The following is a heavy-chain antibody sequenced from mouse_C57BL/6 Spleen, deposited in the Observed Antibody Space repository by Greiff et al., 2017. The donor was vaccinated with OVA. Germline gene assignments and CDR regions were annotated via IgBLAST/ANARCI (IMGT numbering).Heavy chain of an antibody. CDR2: IYPGDGDT. CDR3: ARDDGSSYDYYAMDY. Sequence: VHLVESGPELVKPGASVKISCKASGYAFSSSWMNWVKQRPGKGLEWIGRIYPGDGDTNYNGKFKGKATLTADKSSSTAYMQLSSLTSEDSAVYFCARDDGSSYDYYAMDYWGQGTSVTVSS. V-gene: IGHV1-82*01. J-gene: IGHJ4*01. D-gene: IGHD1-1*01. CDR1: GYAFSSSW.